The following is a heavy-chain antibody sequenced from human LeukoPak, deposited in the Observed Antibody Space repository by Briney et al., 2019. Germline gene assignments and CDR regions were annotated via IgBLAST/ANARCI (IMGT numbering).Heavy chain of an antibody. CDR2: ISSSDSTI. V-gene: IGHV3-11*04. D-gene: IGHD3-10*01. Sequence: KSGGSLRLSCAASGFTFSDYYMSWIRQAPGKGLEWVSYISSSDSTIYYADSVKGRFTISRDNTKNSLYLQMNSLRAEDTAVYYCARGHRFGEDLDIWGQGTMVTVSS. CDR3: ARGHRFGEDLDI. CDR1: GFTFSDYY. J-gene: IGHJ3*02.